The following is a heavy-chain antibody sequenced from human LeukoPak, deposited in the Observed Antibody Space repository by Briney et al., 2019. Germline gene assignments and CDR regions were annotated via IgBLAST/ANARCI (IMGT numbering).Heavy chain of an antibody. CDR2: IYTIGST. Sequence: SETLSLTCTVSGGSISSYYWSWIRQPAGKGLEWIGRIYTIGSTNYNPSLKSRVTMSVDTSKNQFSLKLSSVTAADTAVYYCARALVDTAMVTFGYYYYMDVWGKGTTVTVSS. CDR3: ARALVDTAMVTFGYYYYMDV. V-gene: IGHV4-4*07. CDR1: GGSISSYY. D-gene: IGHD5-18*01. J-gene: IGHJ6*03.